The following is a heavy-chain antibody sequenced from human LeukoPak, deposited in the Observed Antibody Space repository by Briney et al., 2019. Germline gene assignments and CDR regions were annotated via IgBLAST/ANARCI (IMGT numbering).Heavy chain of an antibody. V-gene: IGHV4-38-2*01. D-gene: IGHD3-3*01. CDR3: ARTYYDFWSGPKTFDY. CDR2: IYHSGST. CDR1: GYSITSGYY. J-gene: IGHJ4*02. Sequence: PPETLSLTSAVPGYSITSGYYWGWIRQPPGKGREWIGSIYHSGSTSYNPSLKSRVTISVDTSKNQFSLKLSSVTAADTAVYYCARTYYDFWSGPKTFDYWGQGTLVTVSS.